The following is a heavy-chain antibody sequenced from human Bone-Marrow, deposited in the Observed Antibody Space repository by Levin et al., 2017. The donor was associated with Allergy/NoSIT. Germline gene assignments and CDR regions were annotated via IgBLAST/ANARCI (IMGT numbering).Heavy chain of an antibody. CDR3: ANSGDCNTTSCVGRWFDP. D-gene: IGHD2-2*01. CDR2: ISGSGASS. CDR1: GITFSSYA. V-gene: IGHV3-23*01. Sequence: PGGSLRLSCAASGITFSSYAMSWARQAPGKGLEWVSSISGSGASSYYADSVKGRFTISRDNSKNTLYLQMNRLRAEDTAIYYCANSGDCNTTSCVGRWFDPWGQGTLVTVSS. J-gene: IGHJ5*02.